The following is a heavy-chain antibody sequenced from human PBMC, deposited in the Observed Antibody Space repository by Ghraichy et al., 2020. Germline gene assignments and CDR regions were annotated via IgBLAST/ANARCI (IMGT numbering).Heavy chain of an antibody. J-gene: IGHJ3*02. CDR1: GGSISSYY. CDR3: ARHSSQDRDYDFWTESGGEGAFDI. CDR2: IYTSGST. D-gene: IGHD3/OR15-3a*01. Sequence: SETLSLTCTVSGGSISSYYWSWIRQPPGKGLEWIGYIYTSGSTNYNPSLKSRVTISVDTSKNQFSLKLSSVTAADTAVYYCARHSSQDRDYDFWTESGGEGAFDIWGQGTMVTVSS. V-gene: IGHV4-4*09.